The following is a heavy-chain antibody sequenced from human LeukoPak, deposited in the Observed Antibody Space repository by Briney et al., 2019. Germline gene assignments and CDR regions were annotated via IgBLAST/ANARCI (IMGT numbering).Heavy chain of an antibody. Sequence: ASVKVSCKASGYTFTGYYMHWVRQAPGQGLEWMGWINPNSGGTNYAQKFQGRVTMSRDTSISTAYMELSRLRSDDTAVYYCARVPAAGAFYYYYYMDVWGKGTTVTVSS. J-gene: IGHJ6*03. CDR3: ARVPAAGAFYYYYYMDV. V-gene: IGHV1-2*02. CDR2: INPNSGGT. CDR1: GYTFTGYY. D-gene: IGHD2-2*01.